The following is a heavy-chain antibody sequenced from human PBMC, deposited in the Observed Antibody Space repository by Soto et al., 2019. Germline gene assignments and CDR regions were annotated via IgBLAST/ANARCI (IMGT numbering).Heavy chain of an antibody. V-gene: IGHV3-7*03. Sequence: PGGSLRLSCAASGFTFSSYWMSWFRQAPGKGLEWVANIKQDGSEKYYVDSVKGRFTISRDNAKNSLYLQMNSLRAEDTAVYYCARDSYDFWSGYPNWFGPWGQGTLVTVSS. D-gene: IGHD3-3*01. CDR2: IKQDGSEK. CDR3: ARDSYDFWSGYPNWFGP. CDR1: GFTFSSYW. J-gene: IGHJ5*02.